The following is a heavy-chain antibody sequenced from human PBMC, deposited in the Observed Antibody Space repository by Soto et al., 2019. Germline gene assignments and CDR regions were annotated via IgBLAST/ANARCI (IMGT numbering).Heavy chain of an antibody. CDR2: IYYSGST. CDR1: GGSISSSSYY. J-gene: IGHJ3*02. CDR3: AIVRGYYDILTGYYTVWDAFDI. V-gene: IGHV4-39*01. Sequence: SETLSLTCTVSGGSISSSSYYWGWIRQPPGKGLEWIGSIYYSGSTYYNPSLKSRVTISVDTSKNQFSLKLSSVTAADTAVYYCAIVRGYYDILTGYYTVWDAFDIWGQGTMVTVAS. D-gene: IGHD3-9*01.